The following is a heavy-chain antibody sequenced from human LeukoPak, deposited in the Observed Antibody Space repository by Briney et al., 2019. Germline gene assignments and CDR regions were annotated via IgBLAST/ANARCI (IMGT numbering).Heavy chain of an antibody. J-gene: IGHJ3*02. CDR3: ARDSEHQLLRGAFDI. CDR1: GFTVSTNY. CDR2: IYIDGST. V-gene: IGHV3-53*01. Sequence: TGGSLRLSCAAPGFTVSTNYMSWVRQAPGKGLEWVSVIYIDGSTYYADSVKGRFTISRDNSKNTLYLQMNSLRAEDTAIYYCARDSEHQLLRGAFDIWGQRTKVSVPS. D-gene: IGHD1-26*01.